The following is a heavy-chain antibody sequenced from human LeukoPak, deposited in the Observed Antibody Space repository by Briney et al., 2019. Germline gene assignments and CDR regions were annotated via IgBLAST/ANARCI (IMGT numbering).Heavy chain of an antibody. CDR1: GYSFTSYW. V-gene: IGHV5-51*01. CDR3: ARVLGYCIGGSCYPGAH. J-gene: IGHJ4*02. D-gene: IGHD2-15*01. CDR2: IYPGDSDT. Sequence: GESLEIFRKGSGYSFTSYWIGWVRQMPGEGLGGMGIIYPGDSDTRYSPSFQGQVTISADKSISTAYLQWSSLKASDTAVYYCARVLGYCIGGSCYPGAHWGQGTLVTVSS.